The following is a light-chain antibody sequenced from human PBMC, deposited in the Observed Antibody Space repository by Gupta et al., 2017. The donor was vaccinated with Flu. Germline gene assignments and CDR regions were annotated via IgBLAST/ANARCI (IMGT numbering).Light chain of an antibody. V-gene: IGLV3-21*01. Sequence: GSETVHWYQQKPGQAPVLILYDDDFRPSGIPARFSGSNSGNTAALTISRVEAGAEADYYCQVWDTNTDRWLFGVGTMLTVV. J-gene: IGLJ3*02. CDR1: GSET. CDR2: DDD. CDR3: QVWDTNTDRWL.